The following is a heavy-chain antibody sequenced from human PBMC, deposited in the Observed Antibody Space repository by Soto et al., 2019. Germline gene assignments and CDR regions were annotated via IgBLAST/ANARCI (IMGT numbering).Heavy chain of an antibody. J-gene: IGHJ4*02. D-gene: IGHD6-19*01. CDR1: GFTFSSYA. Sequence: GGSLRLSCAACGFTFSSYAMSWVRQAPGKGLEWVSGISGSGGSIYYADSVKGRFTISRDNAKNSLYLQMNSLRDEDTAVYYCARFIAVAGKYYFDYWGQGTLVTVSS. CDR3: ARFIAVAGKYYFDY. V-gene: IGHV3-23*01. CDR2: ISGSGGSI.